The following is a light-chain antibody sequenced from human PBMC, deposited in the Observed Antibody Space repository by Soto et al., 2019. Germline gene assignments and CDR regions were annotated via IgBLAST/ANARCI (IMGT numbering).Light chain of an antibody. J-gene: IGKJ1*01. V-gene: IGKV3-20*01. Sequence: IVLTHSPGTLSLSPGERATLSCRASQSVSSSSLAWYHKKPGQAPRLLIYGASSRAAGIPDRFSGSGSGTDFTLTISRLEPEDFAVYYCQQYGSSLTWTFGQGTKVDIK. CDR3: QQYGSSLTWT. CDR2: GAS. CDR1: QSVSSSS.